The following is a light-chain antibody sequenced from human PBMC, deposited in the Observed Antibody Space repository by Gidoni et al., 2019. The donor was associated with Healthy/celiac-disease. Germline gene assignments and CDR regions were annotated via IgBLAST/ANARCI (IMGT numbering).Light chain of an antibody. Sequence: IVLTQSPGTLSLSPGERATLSCRASKSVSSSYLAWYQQKPGQAPRLLIYGASSRATGIPDRFSGSGSGTDFTLTISRLEPEDFAVYYCQQYGSSPPTFGPGTKVDIK. V-gene: IGKV3-20*01. CDR2: GAS. CDR1: KSVSSSY. CDR3: QQYGSSPPT. J-gene: IGKJ3*01.